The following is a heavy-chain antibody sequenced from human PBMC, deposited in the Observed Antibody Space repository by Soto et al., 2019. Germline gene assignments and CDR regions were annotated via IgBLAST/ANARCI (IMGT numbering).Heavy chain of an antibody. CDR1: GFSFNNHG. V-gene: IGHV3-30*18. Sequence: QVHLVESGGGVVQPGRSLRLSCAASGFSFNNHGMHWARQAPGRGLEWVAAVSYDGTEKYYADSVKGRFTISRDHSENTLFLQMNSLRAEDTAVYYCANTKRFYWYHMDVWGQGTTVTVSS. CDR3: ANTKRFYWYHMDV. CDR2: VSYDGTEK. J-gene: IGHJ6*02. D-gene: IGHD2-8*02.